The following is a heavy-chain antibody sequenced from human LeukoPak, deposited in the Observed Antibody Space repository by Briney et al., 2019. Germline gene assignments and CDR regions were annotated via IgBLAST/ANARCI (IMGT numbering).Heavy chain of an antibody. V-gene: IGHV3-48*04. Sequence: GGSLRLSCATSGFTFSSSSMNWVRQLPGKGLEWISYISRSGNSTTYADSVKGRFTIARDNAKRAVYLQMNSLSAEDTAVYYCLRQLGNWGQGTLVTVSS. CDR1: GFTFSSSS. CDR3: LRQLGN. J-gene: IGHJ4*02. CDR2: ISRSGNST. D-gene: IGHD1-26*01.